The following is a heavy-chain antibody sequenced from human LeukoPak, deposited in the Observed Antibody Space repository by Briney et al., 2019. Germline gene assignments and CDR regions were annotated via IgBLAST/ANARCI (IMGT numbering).Heavy chain of an antibody. J-gene: IGHJ4*02. D-gene: IGHD2-15*01. CDR1: GFTFSSYA. V-gene: IGHV3-30-3*01. CDR2: ISYDGSNK. CDR3: ARDNAAVAATGDLVY. Sequence: GGSLRLSCAASGFTFSSYAMHWVRQAPGKGLEWVAVISYDGSNKYYADSVKGRFTISRDNSKNTLYLQMNSLRAEDTAVYYCARDNAAVAATGDLVYWGQGTLVTVSS.